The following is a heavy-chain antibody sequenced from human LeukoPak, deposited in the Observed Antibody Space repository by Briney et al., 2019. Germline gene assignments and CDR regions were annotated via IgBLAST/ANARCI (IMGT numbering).Heavy chain of an antibody. Sequence: GGSLRLSCATSGFTLTNVAMHWVRQAPGKGLEYVSAMSSDWGTTYYANSVKGRFTMSRDKSKNAVYLQMGSLRPDAMAVYYCARGGSLSAYDSWGQGTLVTVSS. D-gene: IGHD2/OR15-2a*01. CDR2: MSSDWGTT. CDR3: ARGGSLSAYDS. V-gene: IGHV3-64*01. CDR1: GFTLTNVA. J-gene: IGHJ4*02.